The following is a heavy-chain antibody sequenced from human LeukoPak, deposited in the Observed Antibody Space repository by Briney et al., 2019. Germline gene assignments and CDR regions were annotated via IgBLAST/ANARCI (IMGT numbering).Heavy chain of an antibody. CDR2: IYYSGST. CDR1: GGSISNYY. V-gene: IGHV4-59*01. CDR3: ARRSSIMGSYLYYFDY. Sequence: SETLSLTCTVSGGSISNYYWSWIRQPPGKGLEWIGYIYYSGSTNYNPSLKSRVTISVDTSKNQFSLKLSSATAADTAVYYCARRSSIMGSYLYYFDYSGQGTLVTVSS. J-gene: IGHJ4*02. D-gene: IGHD1-26*01.